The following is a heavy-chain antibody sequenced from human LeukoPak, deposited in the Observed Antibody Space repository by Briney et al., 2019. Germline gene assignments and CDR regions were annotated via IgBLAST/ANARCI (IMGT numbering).Heavy chain of an antibody. CDR3: ASPSLMSGEPSYFDF. J-gene: IGHJ4*02. CDR1: GGSFSGYY. D-gene: IGHD4-17*01. Sequence: PSETLSLTCGVSGGSFSGYYCNWIRQPPGKGLEWIGSIFYSGSTYYNPSLKSRGTLSIDTSKNQFSLKLTSVTAADTAVYYCASPSLMSGEPSYFDFWGQGTLVSVSA. V-gene: IGHV4-34*12. CDR2: IFYSGST.